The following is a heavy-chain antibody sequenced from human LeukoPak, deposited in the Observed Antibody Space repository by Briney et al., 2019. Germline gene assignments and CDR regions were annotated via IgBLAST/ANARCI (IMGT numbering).Heavy chain of an antibody. CDR3: ATAGRRWDPYPYFDC. D-gene: IGHD6-6*01. J-gene: IGHJ4*02. CDR1: GYNFAELS. Sequence: VSVKVSCKVSGYNFAELSIHWVRQAPGKGLKWMGGFDPEGGETIHAQNFQGRVTMTEDSSTDTAYMELSSLRSEDTAVYYCATAGRRWDPYPYFDCWGQGTLVTVSS. CDR2: FDPEGGET. V-gene: IGHV1-24*01.